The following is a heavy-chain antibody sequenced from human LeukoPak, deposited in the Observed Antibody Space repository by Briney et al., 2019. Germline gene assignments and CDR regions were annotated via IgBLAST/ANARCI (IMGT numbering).Heavy chain of an antibody. CDR2: ISAYNGNT. CDR3: ARGEGGEYYYGSGSYLGVDY. J-gene: IGHJ4*02. D-gene: IGHD3-10*01. CDR1: GYTFTSYG. V-gene: IGHV1-18*01. Sequence: ASVKVSCKASGYTFTSYGISWVRQAPGQGLEWMGWISAYNGNTNYAQKLQGRVTMTTDTSTSTAYMELRSLRSDDTAVYYCARGEGGEYYYGSGSYLGVDYWGQGTLVTVSS.